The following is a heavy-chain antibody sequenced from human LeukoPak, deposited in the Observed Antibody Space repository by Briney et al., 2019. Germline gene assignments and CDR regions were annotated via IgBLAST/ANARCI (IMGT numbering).Heavy chain of an antibody. CDR2: IRYDGSNE. D-gene: IGHD5-12*01. V-gene: IGHV3-30*02. CDR3: ARADMGYSGYAI. CDR1: GFTFSTYA. J-gene: IGHJ3*02. Sequence: GGSLRLSCAASGFTFSTYAMHWVRQAPGEGLEWVALIRYDGSNEYYADSVKGRFTISRDNSKNTLYLQMNSLRAEDTAVYYCARADMGYSGYAIWGQGTMVTVSS.